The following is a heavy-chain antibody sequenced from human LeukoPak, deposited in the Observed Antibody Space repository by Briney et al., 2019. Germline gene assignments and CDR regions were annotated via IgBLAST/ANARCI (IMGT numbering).Heavy chain of an antibody. CDR1: GFTFSNYW. CDR3: VRDATDYFDY. Sequence: SGGSLRLSCAASGFTFSNYWMNWVRQAPGKGLEWVANIKEDGSEKYYVDSVKGRFTISRDNAKNSLYVQMNSLRVEDTAVYYCVRDATDYFDYWGQGTLVTVSS. CDR2: IKEDGSEK. J-gene: IGHJ4*02. V-gene: IGHV3-7*01.